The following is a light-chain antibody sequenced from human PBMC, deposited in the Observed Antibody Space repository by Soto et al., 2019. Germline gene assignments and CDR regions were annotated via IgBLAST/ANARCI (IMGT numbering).Light chain of an antibody. CDR1: QSVNSN. V-gene: IGKV3-15*01. CDR2: GAS. Sequence: EKVMTQSPAALSVSPGERATLSCRASQSVNSNLAWYQRKPGQAPRLLLYGASTRATGIPARFSGSGSGTEFTLTISSLQSEDFAVYYCQQYNNWPPLTVGGGTKVDIK. J-gene: IGKJ4*02. CDR3: QQYNNWPPLT.